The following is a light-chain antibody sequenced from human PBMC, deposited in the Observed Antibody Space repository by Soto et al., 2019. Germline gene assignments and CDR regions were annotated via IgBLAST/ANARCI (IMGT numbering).Light chain of an antibody. V-gene: IGKV1-9*01. J-gene: IGKJ2*01. CDR3: QQRNGYPYN. CDR1: QGISTY. Sequence: DVQLTQSPSFLSASVGDRVTVTCRASQGISTYLAWYQQNPWKAPKALIYAASTLQSGVPSRFSGSASGTEFTLTIRSLEPEDFATYNCQQRNGYPYNFGQGTKLEIK. CDR2: AAS.